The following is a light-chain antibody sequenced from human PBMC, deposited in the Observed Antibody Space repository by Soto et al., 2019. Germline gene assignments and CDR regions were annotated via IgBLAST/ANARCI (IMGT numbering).Light chain of an antibody. CDR2: GAS. J-gene: IGKJ4*01. V-gene: IGKV3-15*01. CDR1: RSISRN. Sequence: EMVLTQSPANLSGSPGERVTLSCRASRSISRNLAWYQQKAGQAPRLLIYGASTRDTGIPDRFSGRGSGTEFTLTINGLQSEDCATYYCQPHTNLPVVTFGGGTRVEIK. CDR3: QPHTNLPVVT.